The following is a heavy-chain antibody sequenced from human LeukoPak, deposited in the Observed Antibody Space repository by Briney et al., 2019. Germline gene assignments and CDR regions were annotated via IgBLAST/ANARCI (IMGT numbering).Heavy chain of an antibody. J-gene: IGHJ4*02. V-gene: IGHV3-21*01. CDR1: GFTFSNAW. CDR3: ARDGGYSYGYPLDY. D-gene: IGHD5-18*01. Sequence: GGSLRLSCAASGFTFSNAWMSWVRQAPGKGLEWVSSISSSSSYIYYADSVKGRFTISRDNAKNSLYLQMNSLRAEDTAVYYCARDGGYSYGYPLDYWGQGTLVTVSS. CDR2: ISSSSSYI.